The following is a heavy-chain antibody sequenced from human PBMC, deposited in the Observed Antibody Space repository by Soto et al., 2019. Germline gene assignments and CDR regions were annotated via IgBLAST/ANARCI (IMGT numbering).Heavy chain of an antibody. V-gene: IGHV4-59*08. J-gene: IGHJ5*02. D-gene: IGHD3-10*02. CDR3: ARRPYYYDRGHRFDP. CDR2: IYYSGST. Sequence: SETLSLTCTVSGGSISSYYWSWIRQPPGKGLEWIGYIYYSGSTNYNPSLKSRVTISVDTSKNQFSLKLSSVTAADTAVYYCARRPYYYDRGHRFDPWGQGTLVTVS. CDR1: GGSISSYY.